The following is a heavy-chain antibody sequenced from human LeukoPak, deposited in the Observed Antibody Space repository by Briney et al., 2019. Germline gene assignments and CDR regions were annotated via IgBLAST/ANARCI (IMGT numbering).Heavy chain of an antibody. CDR2: ISYDGSNK. CDR3: AKSDNDI. CDR1: GFTFSSYG. J-gene: IGHJ3*02. V-gene: IGHV3-30*18. Sequence: GRSLRLSCAASGFTFSSYGMHWVRQAPGKGLEWVAVISYDGSNKYYADSVKGRFTISRDNSKNTLYLQMNRLRAEDTAVYYCAKSDNDIWGQGTMVTVSS.